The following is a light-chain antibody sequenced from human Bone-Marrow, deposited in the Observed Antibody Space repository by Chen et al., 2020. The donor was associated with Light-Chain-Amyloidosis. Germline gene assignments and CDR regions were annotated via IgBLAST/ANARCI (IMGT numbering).Light chain of an antibody. Sequence: SYVLPQPSSVSVAPGQTATIACGGNNIGSTSVHWYQQSPGQAPLLVVYDDSDRPSGIPERLSGSNSGNTATLTISMVEAGEEADYYCQVWDRGSDRPVFGGGTKLTVL. V-gene: IGLV3-21*02. J-gene: IGLJ3*02. CDR1: NIGSTS. CDR3: QVWDRGSDRPV. CDR2: DDS.